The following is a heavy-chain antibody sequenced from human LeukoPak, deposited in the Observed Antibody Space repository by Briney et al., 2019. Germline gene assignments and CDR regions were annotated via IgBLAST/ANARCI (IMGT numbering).Heavy chain of an antibody. CDR1: GFTFSRYA. J-gene: IGHJ4*02. Sequence: GGSLRLSCAASGFTFSRYAMNWVRQAPGKGLQWVSYINTDSSDIHYADSVKGRFTISRDNARNTLYLQLSSLRSEDSAVYYCGRDPFQPGLIESWGQGTLVTVSS. CDR2: INTDSSDI. D-gene: IGHD2-2*01. CDR3: GRDPFQPGLIES. V-gene: IGHV3-21*05.